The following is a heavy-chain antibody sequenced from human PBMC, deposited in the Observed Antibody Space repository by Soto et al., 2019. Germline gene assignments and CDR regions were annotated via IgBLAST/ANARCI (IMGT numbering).Heavy chain of an antibody. J-gene: IGHJ5*02. CDR2: IYHSGST. Sequence: QLQLQESGSGLVKPSQTLSLTCAVSGGSISSGGYSWSWIRQPPGKGLEWIGYIYHSGSTYYNPSLKSRVTISVDGSKNQFSLKLSSVTAADTAVYYCAREWRAEAGLVGFDPWGQGTLVTVSS. CDR3: AREWRAEAGLVGFDP. D-gene: IGHD6-19*01. V-gene: IGHV4-30-2*01. CDR1: GGSISSGGYS.